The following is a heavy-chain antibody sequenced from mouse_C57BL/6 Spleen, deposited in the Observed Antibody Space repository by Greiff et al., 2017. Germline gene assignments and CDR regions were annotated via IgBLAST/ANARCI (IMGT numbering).Heavy chain of an antibody. Sequence: EVQLQQSGPELVKPGASVKIPCKASGYTFTDYNMDWVQQSPGKSLEWIGDINPKTGGTIYNQKFEGKATLTVDKSSRTAYMELRSMTSEETAVYYCARRITTVVAFDYWGQGTTLTVSS. CDR1: GYTFTDYN. CDR3: ARRITTVVAFDY. V-gene: IGHV1-18*01. J-gene: IGHJ2*01. D-gene: IGHD1-1*01. CDR2: INPKTGGT.